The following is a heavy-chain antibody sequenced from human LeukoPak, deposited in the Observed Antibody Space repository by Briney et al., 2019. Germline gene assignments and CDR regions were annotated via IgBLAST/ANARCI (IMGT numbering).Heavy chain of an antibody. CDR2: SSSSSSYI. Sequence: GSLRLSCAASGFTFSSYSMNWVRQAPGKGLEWVSSSSSSSSYIYYADSVKGRFAISRDNAKNSLYLQMNSLRAEDTAVYYCARDILRFGDGDDAFDIWGQGTMVTVSS. CDR3: ARDILRFGDGDDAFDI. J-gene: IGHJ3*02. CDR1: GFTFSSYS. D-gene: IGHD3-10*01. V-gene: IGHV3-21*01.